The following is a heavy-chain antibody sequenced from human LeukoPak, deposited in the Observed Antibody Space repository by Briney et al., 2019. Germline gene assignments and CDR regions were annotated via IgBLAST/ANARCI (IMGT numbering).Heavy chain of an antibody. CDR3: ARRRYNWNAIDY. V-gene: IGHV3-11*01. D-gene: IGHD1-20*01. J-gene: IGHJ4*02. CDR1: GFAFSDYY. CDR2: ISSSGSTL. Sequence: PGGSLRLSCAASGFAFSDYYMSWIRQAPGKGLEWASYISSSGSTLYYADSVKGRITISRDNAKNSLYPQMNSLRAEDTAVYYCARRRYNWNAIDYWGQGTLVTVSS.